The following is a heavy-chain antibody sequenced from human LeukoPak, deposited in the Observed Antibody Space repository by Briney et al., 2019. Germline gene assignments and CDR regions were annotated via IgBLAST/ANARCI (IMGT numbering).Heavy chain of an antibody. V-gene: IGHV4-38-2*02. CDR1: GYSISSGYY. J-gene: IGHJ4*02. CDR3: AGGSPIDY. Sequence: SETLSLTCTVSGYSISSGYYWGWVRQPPGKGLEWIGEINHSGSTNYNPSLKSRVTISVDTSKNQFSLKLSSVTAADTAVYYCAGGSPIDYWGQGTLVTVSS. D-gene: IGHD3-16*01. CDR2: INHSGST.